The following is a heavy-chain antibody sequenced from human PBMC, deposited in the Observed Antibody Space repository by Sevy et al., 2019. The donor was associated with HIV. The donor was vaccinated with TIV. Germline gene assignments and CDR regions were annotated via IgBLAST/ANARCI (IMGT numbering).Heavy chain of an antibody. CDR1: GVSLNTYS. J-gene: IGHJ1*01. Sequence: GGSLRLSCAVSGVSLNTYSMNWVRQAPGKGLEWVSSISDTSGYIFYADSVKGRFTISRDNARNSLYLQMNSLRAEDTAVYYCARDAGSGWQKYFQQWGQGTLVTVSS. D-gene: IGHD6-19*01. V-gene: IGHV3-21*06. CDR2: ISDTSGYI. CDR3: ARDAGSGWQKYFQQ.